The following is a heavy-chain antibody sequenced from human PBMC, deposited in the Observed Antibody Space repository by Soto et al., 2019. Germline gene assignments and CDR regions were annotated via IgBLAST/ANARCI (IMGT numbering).Heavy chain of an antibody. CDR2: ISYSGST. CDR3: ARGVTMVRGVILPWFDP. CDR1: GGSISSGDFY. J-gene: IGHJ5*02. Sequence: QVQLQESGPGLVKPSQTLSLTCTVSGGSISSGDFYWSWIRQPPGKGLEWMGSISYSGSTYYNPSLKSRVTISVDMSKNQFSLKLSSVTAADTAVYYCARGVTMVRGVILPWFDPGGQGTLVTVSS. D-gene: IGHD3-10*01. V-gene: IGHV4-30-4*01.